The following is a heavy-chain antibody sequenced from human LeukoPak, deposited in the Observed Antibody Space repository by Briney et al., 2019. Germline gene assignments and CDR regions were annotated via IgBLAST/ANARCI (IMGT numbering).Heavy chain of an antibody. CDR3: ARRDGSSWRIDY. CDR1: GGSISSSSYY. CDR2: IYYSGST. Sequence: KPSETLSLTCTVSGGSISSSSYYWGWIRQPPGKGLEWIGSIYYSGSTYYNPSLKSRVTISVDTSKNQFSLKLSSVTAADTAVYYCARRDGSSWRIDYWGQGTLVTVSS. V-gene: IGHV4-39*01. J-gene: IGHJ4*02. D-gene: IGHD6-13*01.